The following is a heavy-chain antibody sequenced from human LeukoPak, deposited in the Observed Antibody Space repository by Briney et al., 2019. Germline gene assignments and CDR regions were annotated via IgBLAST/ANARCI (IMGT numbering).Heavy chain of an antibody. V-gene: IGHV1-18*01. J-gene: IGHJ4*02. CDR3: ARDGPDFWSGYRYFDY. CDR2: ISAYNGNT. D-gene: IGHD3-3*01. CDR1: GYTFTSYG. Sequence: GASVKVSCTASGYTFTSYGISWVRQAPGQGLEWMGWISAYNGNTNYAQKLQGRVTMTTDTSASTAYMELRSLRSDDTAVYYCARDGPDFWSGYRYFDYWGQGTLVTVSS.